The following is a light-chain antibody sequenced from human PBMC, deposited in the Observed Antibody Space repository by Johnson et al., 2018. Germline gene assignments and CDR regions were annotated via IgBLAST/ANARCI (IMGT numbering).Light chain of an antibody. CDR3: GTWDSSLSAGNV. Sequence: QSVLTQPPSVSAAPGQKVTISCSGSSSNIGNNYVSWYQQLPGTAPKLLIYENNKRPSGIPDRLSGSTSGTTATLGFPGLQIGDEADYYCGTWDSSLSAGNVFGTGTKVTVL. CDR2: ENN. J-gene: IGLJ1*01. CDR1: SSNIGNNY. V-gene: IGLV1-51*02.